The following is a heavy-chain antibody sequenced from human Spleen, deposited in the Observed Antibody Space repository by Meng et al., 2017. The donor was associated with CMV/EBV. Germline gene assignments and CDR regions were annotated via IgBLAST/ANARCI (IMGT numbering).Heavy chain of an antibody. D-gene: IGHD6-6*01. CDR1: GYTFTGYY. V-gene: IGHV1-2*02. Sequence: QGQRVQSGGEVKKPGASVKVSCKASGYTFTGYYMHWVRQAPGQGLEWMGWINPNSGGTNYAQKFQGRVTMTRDTSISTAYMELSRLRSDDTAVYYCARPSPPIAARGEYNWFDPWGQGTPVTVSS. CDR3: ARPSPPIAARGEYNWFDP. CDR2: INPNSGGT. J-gene: IGHJ5*02.